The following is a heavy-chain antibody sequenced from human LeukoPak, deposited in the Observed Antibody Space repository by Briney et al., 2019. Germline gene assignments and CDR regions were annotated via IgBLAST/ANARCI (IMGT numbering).Heavy chain of an antibody. CDR3: ARDDGATSANAFDI. J-gene: IGHJ3*02. D-gene: IGHD5-24*01. Sequence: ASVKVSRKASGYTFTAYYMHWVRQAPRQGLEWMGWLNPKSGATNYAQKLQGRVAMTWDTSISTAYMELSSLRSDDMAVYYCARDDGATSANAFDIWGQGTMVTVSS. V-gene: IGHV1-2*02. CDR2: LNPKSGAT. CDR1: GYTFTAYY.